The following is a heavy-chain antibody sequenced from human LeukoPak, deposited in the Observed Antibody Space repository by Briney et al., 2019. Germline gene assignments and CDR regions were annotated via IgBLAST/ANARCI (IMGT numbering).Heavy chain of an antibody. CDR1: GDSISSSNFY. J-gene: IGHJ4*02. D-gene: IGHD6-13*01. CDR3: ARSLLGPAGTEIYFDY. CDR2: IYYSGST. V-gene: IGHV4-39*07. Sequence: PSETLSLTCTVSGDSISSSNFYWGWIRQPPGKGLEWIGRIYYSGSTSYNPSLESRVTISLDTSKNQFSLKLSSVTAADTAVYYCARSLLGPAGTEIYFDYWGQGTLVTVSS.